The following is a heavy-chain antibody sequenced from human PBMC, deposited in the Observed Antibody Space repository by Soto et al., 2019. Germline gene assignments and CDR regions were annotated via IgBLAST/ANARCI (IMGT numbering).Heavy chain of an antibody. CDR1: GFTFSSYG. CDR3: AKVELGVPELYYYGMDV. J-gene: IGHJ6*02. CDR2: ISYDGSNK. D-gene: IGHD2-2*01. Sequence: QVQLVESGGGVVQPGRSLRLSCAASGFTFSSYGMHWVRQAPGKGLEWVAVISYDGSNKYYADSVKGRFTISRDNSKNTLYLQMHSLRAEDTAVYYCAKVELGVPELYYYGMDVWGQGTTVTVSS. V-gene: IGHV3-30*18.